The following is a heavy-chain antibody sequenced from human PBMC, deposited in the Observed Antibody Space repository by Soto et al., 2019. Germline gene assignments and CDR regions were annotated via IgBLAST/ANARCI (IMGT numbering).Heavy chain of an antibody. V-gene: IGHV3-30*18. CDR2: ISYDGSNK. Sequence: QVQLVESGGGVVQPGRSLRLSCAASGFTFSSYGMHWVRQAPGKGLEWVAVISYDGSNKYYADSVKGRFTISRDNSKNTMYLQMNSLRAEDTAVYYCAKLNGAYYDSSGSLLDYWGQGTLVTVSS. CDR1: GFTFSSYG. CDR3: AKLNGAYYDSSGSLLDY. D-gene: IGHD3-22*01. J-gene: IGHJ4*02.